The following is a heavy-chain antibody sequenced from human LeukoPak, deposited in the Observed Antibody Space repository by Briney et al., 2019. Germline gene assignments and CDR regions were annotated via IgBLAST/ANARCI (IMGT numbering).Heavy chain of an antibody. CDR1: GGSFSGYY. CDR2: INHSGST. CDR3: ARGTGYSSGWPQAY. Sequence: SETLSLTCAVYGGSFSGYYWSWIRQPPGKGLEWIGEINHSGSTNYNPSLKSRVTISVDTSKNQFSLKLSSVTAADTAVYYCARGTGYSSGWPQAYWGQGTLVTVSS. D-gene: IGHD6-19*01. V-gene: IGHV4-34*01. J-gene: IGHJ4*02.